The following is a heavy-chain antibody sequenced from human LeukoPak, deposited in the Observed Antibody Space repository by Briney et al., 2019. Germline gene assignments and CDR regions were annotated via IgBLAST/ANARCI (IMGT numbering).Heavy chain of an antibody. CDR3: AKDRSGSYFGGIDY. J-gene: IGHJ4*02. D-gene: IGHD1-26*01. CDR1: GFTFSSYS. V-gene: IGHV3-48*04. Sequence: GGSLRLSCAASGFTFSSYSMNWVRQAPGKGLEWVSYISSSSSTIYYADSVKGRFTISRDNAKNSLYLQMNSLRAEDTALYYCAKDRSGSYFGGIDYWGQGTLVTVSS. CDR2: ISSSSSTI.